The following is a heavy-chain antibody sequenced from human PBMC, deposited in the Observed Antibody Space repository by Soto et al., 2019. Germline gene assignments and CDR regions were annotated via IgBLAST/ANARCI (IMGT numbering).Heavy chain of an antibody. J-gene: IGHJ4*02. Sequence: QVQLQQWGAGLLKPSETLSLTCAVYGGSFSGYYWSWIRQPPGNGLEWIGKINHSGSTNYNQSLKSRVTISVDTSKNQFSLKLSSVTAADTAVYYCAGGSGGSYYFDYWGQGTLVTVSA. CDR1: GGSFSGYY. CDR2: INHSGST. V-gene: IGHV4-34*01. D-gene: IGHD2-15*01. CDR3: AGGSGGSYYFDY.